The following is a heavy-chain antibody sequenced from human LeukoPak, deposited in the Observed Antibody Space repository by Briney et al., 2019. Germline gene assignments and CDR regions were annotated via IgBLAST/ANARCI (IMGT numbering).Heavy chain of an antibody. V-gene: IGHV1-69*10. D-gene: IGHD4-17*01. Sequence: SVKVSCQASGGTFNSFAFSWVRQAPGQGLEWMGGIISVIGLADYAQKFQGRITLTADESTSTTYMELSSLRSEDTATYYCAKESTSVTTGADAFDIWGQGTVVTVSS. J-gene: IGHJ3*02. CDR2: IISVIGLA. CDR3: AKESTSVTTGADAFDI. CDR1: GGTFNSFA.